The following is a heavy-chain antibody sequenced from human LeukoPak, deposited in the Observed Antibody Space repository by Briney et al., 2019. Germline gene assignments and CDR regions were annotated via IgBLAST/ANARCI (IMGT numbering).Heavy chain of an antibody. CDR2: ISYDGSNK. V-gene: IGHV3-30*03. J-gene: IGHJ4*02. CDR3: ASYDYYDSSGPYYFDY. CDR1: GFTFSSYS. Sequence: GGSLRLSCAASGFTFSSYSMNWVRQAPGKGLEWVAVISYDGSNKYYADSVKGRFTISRDNSKNTLYLQMNSLRAEDTAVYYCASYDYYDSSGPYYFDYWGQGTLVTVSS. D-gene: IGHD3-22*01.